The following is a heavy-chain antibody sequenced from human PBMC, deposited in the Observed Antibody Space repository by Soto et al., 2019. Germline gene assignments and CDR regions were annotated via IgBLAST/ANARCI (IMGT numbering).Heavy chain of an antibody. CDR3: ARSYDFWSGKSSPWFDP. Sequence: GGSLRLSCAASGFTFSDYYMSWIRQAPGKGLEWVSYISSSGSTIYYADSVKGRFTISRDNAKNSLYLQMNSLRAEDTAVYYCARSYDFWSGKSSPWFDPWGQGTLVTVSS. V-gene: IGHV3-11*01. CDR2: ISSSGSTI. J-gene: IGHJ5*02. CDR1: GFTFSDYY. D-gene: IGHD3-3*01.